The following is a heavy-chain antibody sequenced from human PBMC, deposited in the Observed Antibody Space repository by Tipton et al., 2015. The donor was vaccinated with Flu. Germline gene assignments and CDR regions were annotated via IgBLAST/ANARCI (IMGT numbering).Heavy chain of an antibody. D-gene: IGHD3-3*01. CDR2: IYYSGFT. CDR3: YEKNDGFDI. V-gene: IGHV4-59*04. Sequence: TLSLTCTVSGGSISGYYWNWIRQSPGRGLEWIGNIYYSGFTYYNPSLKSRVTISVDTSKNQFSLKLSSVTAADTALYYCYEKNDGFDIWGQGTMVTVSS. J-gene: IGHJ3*02. CDR1: GGSISGYY.